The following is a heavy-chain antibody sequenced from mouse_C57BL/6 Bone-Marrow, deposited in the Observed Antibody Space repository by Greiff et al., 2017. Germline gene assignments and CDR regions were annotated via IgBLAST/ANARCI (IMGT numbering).Heavy chain of an antibody. V-gene: IGHV1-69*01. CDR3: ARCYPDY. Sequence: VQLQQPGAELVMPGASVKLSCKASGYTFTSYWMHWVKQRPGHGLEWIGEIDPCGSYTNYNQKFKGKSTLTVDKSSSPAYMQLSSLTSEDSAVYYGARCYPDYWGQGTTLTVSS. CDR2: IDPCGSYT. D-gene: IGHD2-12*01. J-gene: IGHJ2*01. CDR1: GYTFTSYW.